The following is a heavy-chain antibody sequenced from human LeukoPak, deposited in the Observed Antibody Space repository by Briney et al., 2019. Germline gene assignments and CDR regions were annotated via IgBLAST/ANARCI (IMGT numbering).Heavy chain of an antibody. J-gene: IGHJ4*02. CDR1: GYTFTNYG. CDR3: ARAATAGTAHFDY. D-gene: IGHD1-1*01. Sequence: ASVKVSCKASGYTFTNYGITWVRQAPGQGLEWMGWISAYYGNTNYAQRLQGRVSVTTDTSTSTAYMELRSLRSDDTALYYCARAATAGTAHFDYWGQGTLVTVSS. CDR2: ISAYYGNT. V-gene: IGHV1-18*01.